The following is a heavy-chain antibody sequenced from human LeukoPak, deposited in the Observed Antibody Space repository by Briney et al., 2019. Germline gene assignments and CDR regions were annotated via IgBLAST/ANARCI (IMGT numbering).Heavy chain of an antibody. CDR3: AKNAWVYYDFWSGYYNQEYYYGMDV. CDR1: GFTFSSYA. Sequence: GGSLRLSCAASGFTFSSYAMSWVRQAPGKGLEWVSSISGSGDSTYYADSVKGRFTISRDNSKNTLYLQMNSLRAEDTAVYYCAKNAWVYYDFWSGYYNQEYYYGMDVWGQGTTVTVSS. D-gene: IGHD3-3*01. J-gene: IGHJ6*02. CDR2: ISGSGDST. V-gene: IGHV3-23*01.